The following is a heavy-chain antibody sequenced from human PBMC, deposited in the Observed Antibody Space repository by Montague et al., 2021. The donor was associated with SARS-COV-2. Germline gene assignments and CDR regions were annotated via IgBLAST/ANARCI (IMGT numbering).Heavy chain of an antibody. D-gene: IGHD6-19*01. V-gene: IGHV4-31*03. CDR1: GGSINSGGYY. J-gene: IGHJ3*02. CDR2: IYYSGST. Sequence: TLSLTCTVSGGSINSGGYYWSWIRQHPGKGLEWIGYIYYSGSTYYNPSLRSRLTISAATSKNQFSLKLSSVTAADTAVYYCAGVHFVSSGWYPDAFDIGGKGTRV. CDR3: AGVHFVSSGWYPDAFDI.